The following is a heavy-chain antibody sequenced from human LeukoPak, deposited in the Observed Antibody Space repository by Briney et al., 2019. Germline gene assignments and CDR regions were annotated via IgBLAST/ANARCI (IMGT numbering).Heavy chain of an antibody. CDR1: GYTFTGYY. CDR2: INPNSGGT. CDR3: ARDATTQGWFDP. Sequence: ASVKVSCKASGYTFTGYYMHWVRQAPGQGLEWMGWINPNSGGTNYAQKFQGRVTMTRDTSISTAYMELSRLRSDDTAVYYCARDATTQGWFDPWGQGTLVTVSS. D-gene: IGHD1-26*01. J-gene: IGHJ5*02. V-gene: IGHV1-2*02.